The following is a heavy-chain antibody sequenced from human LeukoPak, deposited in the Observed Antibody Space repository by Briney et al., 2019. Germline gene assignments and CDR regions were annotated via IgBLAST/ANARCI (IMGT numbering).Heavy chain of an antibody. CDR3: AKQAARASGSFEY. CDR2: ISGSGGST. D-gene: IGHD3-22*01. CDR1: GVTFSSYA. Sequence: PGGSLRLSCAASGVTFSSYAMSWVRQAPGKGLEWVSAISGSGGSTYYADSVKGRFTISRDNPKNTLYLQMNSLRAEDTAVYYCAKQAARASGSFEYWGQGTLVTVSS. V-gene: IGHV3-23*01. J-gene: IGHJ4*02.